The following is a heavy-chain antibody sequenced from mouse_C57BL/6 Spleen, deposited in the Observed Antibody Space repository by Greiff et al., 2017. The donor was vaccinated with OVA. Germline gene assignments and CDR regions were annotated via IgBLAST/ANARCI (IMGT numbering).Heavy chain of an antibody. V-gene: IGHV1-55*01. J-gene: IGHJ4*01. Sequence: QVQLQQPGAELVKPGASVKMSCKASGYTFTSYWITWVKQRPGQGLEWIGDIYPGSGSTNYNEKFKSKATLTVDTSSSTAYMQLSSLTSEDSAVYYCARGVTTVWSMDYRGQGTSVTVSS. CDR2: IYPGSGST. CDR1: GYTFTSYW. CDR3: ARGVTTVWSMDY. D-gene: IGHD1-1*01.